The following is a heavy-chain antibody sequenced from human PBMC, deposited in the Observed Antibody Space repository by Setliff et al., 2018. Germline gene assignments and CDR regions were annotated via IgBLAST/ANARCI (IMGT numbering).Heavy chain of an antibody. J-gene: IGHJ4*02. CDR3: ARGYYNGRGYYYLPCSFDS. V-gene: IGHV4-61*10. D-gene: IGHD3-10*01. Sequence: SETLSLTCTVSDGSLYSGNYYWTWIRQPAGKALEWIGNIHGTEGTHYNPSLESRVTISRDKSPNQFSLMLRSVTAAETALYYCARGYYNGRGYYYLPCSFDSWGRGIVVTVSS. CDR2: IHGTEGT. CDR1: DGSLYSGNYY.